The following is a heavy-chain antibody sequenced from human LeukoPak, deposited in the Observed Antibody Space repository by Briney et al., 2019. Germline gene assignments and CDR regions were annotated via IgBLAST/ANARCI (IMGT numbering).Heavy chain of an antibody. J-gene: IGHJ5*02. Sequence: SETLSLTCSVSGVSISSSSSYWGWIRQPPGKGLEWIGSIYYSGNTYYNSSLTSRVTISLDTSEHQCSLKLTSVTAADTAVYYCARVMAATRFYWFDPWGQGTLVTVSS. CDR2: IYYSGNT. D-gene: IGHD2-15*01. CDR1: GVSISSSSSY. CDR3: ARVMAATRFYWFDP. V-gene: IGHV4-39*07.